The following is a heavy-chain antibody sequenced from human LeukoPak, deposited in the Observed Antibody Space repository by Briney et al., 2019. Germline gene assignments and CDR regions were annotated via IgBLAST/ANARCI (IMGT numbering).Heavy chain of an antibody. Sequence: GGSLRLSCEASGFNFNTYSMAWVRQAPGKGLEWVSIISRASESIFYADPVKGRFTISRDNAKNSLYLQMNSLRPEDTAIYYCAREGGSGWYSGWFDPWGQGTLVTVSS. J-gene: IGHJ5*02. CDR2: ISRASESI. V-gene: IGHV3-21*01. CDR3: AREGGSGWYSGWFDP. D-gene: IGHD6-19*01. CDR1: GFNFNTYS.